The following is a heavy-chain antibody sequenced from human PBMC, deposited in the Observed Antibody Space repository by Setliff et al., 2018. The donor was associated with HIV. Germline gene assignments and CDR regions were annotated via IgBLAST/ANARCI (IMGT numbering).Heavy chain of an antibody. Sequence: PSETLSLTCTVSGGSISSASYCWSWIRQPAGEGLEWIGHIYSSGSTNYNPSLKSRVTISVDRSKNQFSLKLSSVAAADTAVYYCARDRLSAFDPWGQGTLVTVSS. J-gene: IGHJ5*02. D-gene: IGHD3-16*01. CDR3: ARDRLSAFDP. V-gene: IGHV4-61*09. CDR2: IYSSGST. CDR1: GGSISSASYC.